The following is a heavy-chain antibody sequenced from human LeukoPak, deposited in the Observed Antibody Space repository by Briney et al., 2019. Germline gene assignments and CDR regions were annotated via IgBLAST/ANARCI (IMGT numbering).Heavy chain of an antibody. D-gene: IGHD1-26*01. CDR3: ARRTDSGSHNRFDH. CDR1: GRPMSTYH. CDR2: IQNSDT. J-gene: IGHJ5*02. V-gene: IGHV4-4*07. Sequence: ADTLSLPCTVSGRPMSTYHWKWLRQPAGKGLEGVVLIQNSDTNYTPSPKSRVLISVETSKKKLSLKLSSVTAADTAVYYCARRTDSGSHNRFDHWGQGALGTVSS.